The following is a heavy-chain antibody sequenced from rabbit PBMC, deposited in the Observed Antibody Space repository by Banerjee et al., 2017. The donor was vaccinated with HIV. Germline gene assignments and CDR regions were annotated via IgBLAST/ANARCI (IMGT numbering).Heavy chain of an antibody. CDR2: IYASEGSA. CDR1: GFDFSSYY. J-gene: IGHJ4*01. CDR3: ARDKDAATWGYELDL. V-gene: IGHV1S40*01. D-gene: IGHD3-1*01. Sequence: QSLEESGGDLVKPGASLTLSCKASGFDFSSYYMSWVRQAPGKGLEWIGIIYASEGSADYASWVNGRFTISKTSSTTVTLQLNSLTAADTATYFCARDKDAATWGYELDLGGPGTLVTVS.